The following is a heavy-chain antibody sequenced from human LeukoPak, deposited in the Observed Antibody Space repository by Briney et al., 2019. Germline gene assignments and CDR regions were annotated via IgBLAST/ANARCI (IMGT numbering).Heavy chain of an antibody. J-gene: IGHJ4*02. CDR2: FDPKDGET. Sequence: ASVKVSCKVSGYTLTELSMHWVRQAPGKGLEWMGGFDPKDGETIYAQKFQGRVTITEDTSTDTAYMELSSLRSEDTAVYYCATNSGGTEYSRPGGLDYWGQGALVTVSS. V-gene: IGHV1-24*01. D-gene: IGHD6-6*01. CDR1: GYTLTELS. CDR3: ATNSGGTEYSRPGGLDY.